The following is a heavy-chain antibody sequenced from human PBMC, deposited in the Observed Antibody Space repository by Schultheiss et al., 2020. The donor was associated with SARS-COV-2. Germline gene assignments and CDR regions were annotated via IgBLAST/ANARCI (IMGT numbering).Heavy chain of an antibody. J-gene: IGHJ6*02. CDR3: ARGPVTTDIDYYYYGMDV. CDR1: GGTFSSNA. V-gene: IGHV1-69*13. CDR2: IIPIFGTA. D-gene: IGHD4-17*01. Sequence: SVKVSCKASGGTFSSNAISWVRQAPGQGLEWMGGIIPIFGTANYAQKFQGRVTITADESTSTAYMELSSLRSEDTAVYYCARGPVTTDIDYYYYGMDVWGQGTTVTVSS.